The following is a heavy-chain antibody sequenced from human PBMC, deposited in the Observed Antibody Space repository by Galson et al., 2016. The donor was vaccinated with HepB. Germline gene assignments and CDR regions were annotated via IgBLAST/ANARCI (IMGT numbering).Heavy chain of an antibody. D-gene: IGHD3-16*01. V-gene: IGHV3-30*18. Sequence: SLRLSCAASGFTFSSYGMHWVRQAPGQGLEWVAVTASDVGNKYYADSVKGRFTISRDNSKNTLYLQMNSLRPEDTAVYFCAKAGYHGADAYYYYFDYWGQGTLVTVSS. J-gene: IGHJ4*02. CDR2: TASDVGNK. CDR1: GFTFSSYG. CDR3: AKAGYHGADAYYYYFDY.